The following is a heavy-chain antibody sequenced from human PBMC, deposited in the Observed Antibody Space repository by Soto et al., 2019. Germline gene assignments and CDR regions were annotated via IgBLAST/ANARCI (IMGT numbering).Heavy chain of an antibody. V-gene: IGHV3-23*01. J-gene: IGHJ6*01. CDR2: ISGSGAGT. Sequence: EVQLLESGGGLVQPGGSLRLSCTASGFTFSSSAMSWVRQAPGSGLEWVSGISGSGAGTYYADSVKGRFTISRDNSKNTLYLQMSGLRAEDAAVYYCAKGPTVFGAVISFDYY. CDR1: GFTFSSSA. D-gene: IGHD3-3*01. CDR3: AKGPTVFGAVISFDYY.